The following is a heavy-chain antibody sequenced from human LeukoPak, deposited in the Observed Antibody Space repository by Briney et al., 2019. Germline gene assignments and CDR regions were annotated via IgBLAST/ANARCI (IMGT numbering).Heavy chain of an antibody. CDR1: GYTFTSYY. D-gene: IGHD1-7*01. V-gene: IGHV1-46*03. CDR2: INPSGGST. J-gene: IGHJ5*02. CDR3: ARDQEGLELLGRGWFDP. Sequence: ASVKVSCKASGYTFTSYYMHWVRQAPGQGLEWMGIINPSGGSTSYAQKFQGRVTMTRDTSTSTVYIELSSLRSEDTAVYYCARDQEGLELLGRGWFDPWGQGTLVTVSS.